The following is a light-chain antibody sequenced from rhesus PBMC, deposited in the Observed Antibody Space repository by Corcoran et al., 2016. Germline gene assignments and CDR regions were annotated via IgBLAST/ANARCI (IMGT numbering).Light chain of an antibody. CDR3: LQHNSYPLT. CDR1: QGISSY. V-gene: IGKV1-28*03. Sequence: DIQMTQSPSSLSASVGDTVTITCRASQGISSYLNWFQQQPGKAPKLLIEAASSLESGVPSRFIGSGSGTDFTLTISNLQPEDFAVYYCLQHNSYPLTFGGGTKVELK. J-gene: IGKJ4*01. CDR2: AAS.